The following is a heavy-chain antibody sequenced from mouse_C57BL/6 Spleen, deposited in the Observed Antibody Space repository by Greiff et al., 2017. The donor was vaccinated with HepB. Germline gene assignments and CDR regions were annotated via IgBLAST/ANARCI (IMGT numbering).Heavy chain of an antibody. CDR2: IYPRSGNT. V-gene: IGHV1-81*01. D-gene: IGHD2-4*01. CDR3: AREGDYDDSYAMDY. CDR1: GYTFTSYG. J-gene: IGHJ4*01. Sequence: VQLQESGAELARPGASVKLSCKASGYTFTSYGISWVKQRTGQGLEWIGEIYPRSGNTYYNEKFKGKATLTADKSSSTAYMELRSLTSEDSAVYFCAREGDYDDSYAMDYWGQGTSVTVSS.